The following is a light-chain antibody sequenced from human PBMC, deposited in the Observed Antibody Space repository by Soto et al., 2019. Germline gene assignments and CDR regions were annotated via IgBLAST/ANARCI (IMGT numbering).Light chain of an antibody. J-gene: IGKJ5*01. V-gene: IGKV3-20*01. CDR2: GAS. CDR1: QRVSSSY. Sequence: IVLTQSPGTLSLSPGERATLSCRASQRVSSSYLAGYQQKPGQAPRLLIYGASSRATGIPDRFSGSGSGTDFTLTISRLEPEDFAVYYCQQYGSSPITCGQGTRRGMK. CDR3: QQYGSSPIT.